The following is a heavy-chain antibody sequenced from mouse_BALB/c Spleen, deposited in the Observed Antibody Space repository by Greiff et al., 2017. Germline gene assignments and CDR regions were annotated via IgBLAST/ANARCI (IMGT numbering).Heavy chain of an antibody. CDR1: GFTFSSFG. Sequence: EVKLVESGGGLVQPGGSRKLSCAASGFTFSSFGMHWVRQAPEKGLEWVAYISSGSSTIYYADTVKGRFTISRDNPKNTLFLQMTSLRSEDTAMYYCARGSLPTVVAKAMDYWGQGTSVTVSS. CDR3: ARGSLPTVVAKAMDY. V-gene: IGHV5-17*02. D-gene: IGHD1-1*01. CDR2: ISSGSSTI. J-gene: IGHJ4*01.